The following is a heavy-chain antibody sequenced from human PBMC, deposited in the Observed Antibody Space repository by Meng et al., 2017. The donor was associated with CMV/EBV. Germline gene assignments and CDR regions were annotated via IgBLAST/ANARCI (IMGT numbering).Heavy chain of an antibody. CDR2: INHRERT. CDR1: GYSISSGYY. V-gene: IGHV4-38-2*02. Sequence: GSLTLSCIVSGYSISSGYYWTWVRQPPGKELEWSATINHRERTYYNPSLKSRVTISVDTSKNQFSLKLSSVTAADTAIYYCARYSGDYFYFDYWGQGTLVTVSS. D-gene: IGHD4-17*01. J-gene: IGHJ4*02. CDR3: ARYSGDYFYFDY.